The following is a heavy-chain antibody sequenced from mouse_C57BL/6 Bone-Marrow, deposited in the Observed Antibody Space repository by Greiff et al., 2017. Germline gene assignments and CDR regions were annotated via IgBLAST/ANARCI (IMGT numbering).Heavy chain of an antibody. CDR2: ISSGGSYT. Sequence: EVKLVESGGDLVKPGGSLKLSCAASGFTFRSYGMSWVRQTPDKRLEWVATISSGGSYTYYPDSVKGRFTISRDNAKNTLYLQMSSLKSEDTAMYYCARSYYSNYVLFAFWGQGTLVTGSA. J-gene: IGHJ3*01. CDR3: ARSYYSNYVLFAF. D-gene: IGHD2-5*01. CDR1: GFTFRSYG. V-gene: IGHV5-6*01.